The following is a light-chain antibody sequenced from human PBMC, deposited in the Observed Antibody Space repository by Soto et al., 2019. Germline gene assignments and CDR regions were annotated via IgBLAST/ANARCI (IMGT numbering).Light chain of an antibody. CDR3: QQYGSSPRGFT. CDR2: GAS. CDR1: QSVSSSY. Sequence: EIVLTQSPGTLSLSPGERVTLSCRASQSVSSSYLAWYQQKPGQAPRLLIYGASSRATGIPDRFSGSGSGTDFTLTISRLEPQDFAVYYCQQYGSSPRGFTFGPGTKLDIK. J-gene: IGKJ3*01. V-gene: IGKV3-20*01.